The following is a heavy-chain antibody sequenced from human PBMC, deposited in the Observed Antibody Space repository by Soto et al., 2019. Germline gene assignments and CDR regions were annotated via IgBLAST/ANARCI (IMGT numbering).Heavy chain of an antibody. J-gene: IGHJ3*02. D-gene: IGHD1-7*01. CDR2: IGSNGGST. CDR3: VKDQDWNYASNDAFDI. Sequence: GGSLRLSCSASGFTFLSYAMHWVRQAPGKGLEYVSAIGSNGGSTYYADSVKGRFAISRDNSKNTLYLQMSSLRAEDTAMYYCVKDQDWNYASNDAFDIWGQGTMVTVSS. V-gene: IGHV3-64D*06. CDR1: GFTFLSYA.